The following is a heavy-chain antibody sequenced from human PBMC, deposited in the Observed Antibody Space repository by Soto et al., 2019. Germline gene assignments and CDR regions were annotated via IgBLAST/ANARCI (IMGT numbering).Heavy chain of an antibody. J-gene: IGHJ4*02. CDR2: IIPIFGTE. D-gene: IGHD4-17*01. CDR3: ASQTTVTTGSNVH. CDR1: GGTFSSYA. Sequence: QVQLVQSGAEVKKPGSSVQVSCKASGGTFSSYAISWGRQSPGQGLEWMGGIIPIFGTENYAQKFQGRVTINADESKSTAYMELSSLRSADTAVYYCASQTTVTTGSNVHWGQGTLVTVSS. V-gene: IGHV1-69*01.